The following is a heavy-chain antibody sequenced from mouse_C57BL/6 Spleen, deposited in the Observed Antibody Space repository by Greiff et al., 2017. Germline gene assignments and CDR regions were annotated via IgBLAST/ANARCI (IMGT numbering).Heavy chain of an antibody. Sequence: EVQVVESGGGLVKPGGSLKLSCAASGFTFSDYGMHWVRQAPEKGLEWVAYISSGSSTIYYADTVKGRFTISRDNAKNTRFLQMTSLGSEDTAMYYCARDGYGSSYAAMDYWGQGTSVTVSS. CDR1: GFTFSDYG. V-gene: IGHV5-17*01. CDR2: ISSGSSTI. CDR3: ARDGYGSSYAAMDY. D-gene: IGHD1-1*01. J-gene: IGHJ4*01.